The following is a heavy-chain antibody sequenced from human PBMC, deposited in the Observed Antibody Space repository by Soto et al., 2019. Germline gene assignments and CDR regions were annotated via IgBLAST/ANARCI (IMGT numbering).Heavy chain of an antibody. CDR1: GGTLITYA. CDR2: IIPFFGTT. CDR3: ARSSLSGDCSNTNCPNWSDP. Sequence: SVKVSCKASGGTLITYAITWVRQAPGHGLEWMGGIIPFFGTTTYAQQFQGRVTLTADQSTNTVYMELSSLRSEDTARYYCARSSLSGDCSNTNCPNWSDPWGQGTLGTVSS. D-gene: IGHD2-2*01. V-gene: IGHV1-69*13. J-gene: IGHJ5*02.